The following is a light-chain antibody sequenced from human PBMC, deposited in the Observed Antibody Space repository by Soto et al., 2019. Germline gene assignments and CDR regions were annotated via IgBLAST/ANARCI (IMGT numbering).Light chain of an antibody. V-gene: IGKV3-20*01. CDR3: QQYGSSPLT. J-gene: IGKJ4*01. CDR2: GAS. Sequence: EIVLTQSPGTLSLSPGERATLSCRASQSVRSNYLAWYQQRPGRAPRLLIYGASSRATSIPDRFSGSGSGTDFTLSISRLEPEDSAVYFCQQYGSSPLTFGGGTTVEIK. CDR1: QSVRSNY.